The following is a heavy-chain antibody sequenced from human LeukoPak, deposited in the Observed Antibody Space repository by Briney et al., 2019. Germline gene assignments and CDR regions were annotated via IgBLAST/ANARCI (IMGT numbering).Heavy chain of an antibody. Sequence: GGSLRLSCAASGFTFSSYGMSWVRQAPGKGLDWVSAISGSGGSTYYADSVKGRFTISRDNSKNTLYLQMNSLRAEDTAVYYCAKIFGVVTSNFDYWGQGTLVTVSS. CDR2: ISGSGGST. J-gene: IGHJ4*02. V-gene: IGHV3-23*01. CDR3: AKIFGVVTSNFDY. CDR1: GFTFSSYG. D-gene: IGHD3-3*01.